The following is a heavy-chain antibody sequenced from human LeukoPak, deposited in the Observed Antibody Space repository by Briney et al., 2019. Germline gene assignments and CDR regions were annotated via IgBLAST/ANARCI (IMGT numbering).Heavy chain of an antibody. V-gene: IGHV4-59*01. CDR2: IYYSGST. D-gene: IGHD6-13*01. J-gene: IGHJ6*02. Sequence: PSGTLSLTCTVSGDSINSYYWSWIRQPPGKGLEWIGYIYYSGSTNYNPSLKSRVTISVDTSKNQFSLKLSSVTAADTAVYYCARDQGSSWSYYYYGMDVWGQGTTVTVSS. CDR1: GDSINSYY. CDR3: ARDQGSSWSYYYYGMDV.